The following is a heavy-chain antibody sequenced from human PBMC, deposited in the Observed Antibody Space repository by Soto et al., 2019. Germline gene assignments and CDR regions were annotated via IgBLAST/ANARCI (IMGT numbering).Heavy chain of an antibody. CDR2: MNPNSGNT. V-gene: IGHV1-8*01. CDR1: GYTFTSYD. Sequence: ASVKVSCKASGYTFTSYDSNWVRQATGQGLEWMGWMNPNSGNTGYAQKFQGRVTMTRNTSISTAYMELSSLRSEDTAVYYCARASLRYRYFDYWGQGTLVTVSS. D-gene: IGHD2-2*02. CDR3: ARASLRYRYFDY. J-gene: IGHJ4*02.